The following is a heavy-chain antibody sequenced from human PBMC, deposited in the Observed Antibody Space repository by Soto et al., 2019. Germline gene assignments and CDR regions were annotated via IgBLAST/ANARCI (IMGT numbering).Heavy chain of an antibody. Sequence: QITLKESGPTLLKPTQTLTLTCTFSGFSLSTSAVGVNWIRQPPGKALEWLALIYWNDDKHYSPSLRSRLTTTKDTSKNQVVLTMTNMNPVDTATYYCAHGSGWLSDYWGHGTLVTVSS. CDR2: IYWNDDK. CDR3: AHGSGWLSDY. V-gene: IGHV2-5*01. J-gene: IGHJ4*01. CDR1: GFSLSTSAVG. D-gene: IGHD6-19*01.